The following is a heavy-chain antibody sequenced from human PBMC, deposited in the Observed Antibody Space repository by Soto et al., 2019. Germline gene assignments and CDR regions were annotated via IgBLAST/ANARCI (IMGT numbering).Heavy chain of an antibody. Sequence: SETLSLTCAVYGGSFSGYYWSWLRQPPGKGLEWIGEINHSGSTNYNPSLKSRVTISVDTSKNQFSLKLSSVTAADTAVYYCARGAIMITFGGVIVKGAFDIWGQGTMVTVSS. V-gene: IGHV4-34*01. D-gene: IGHD3-16*02. J-gene: IGHJ3*02. CDR3: ARGAIMITFGGVIVKGAFDI. CDR1: GGSFSGYY. CDR2: INHSGST.